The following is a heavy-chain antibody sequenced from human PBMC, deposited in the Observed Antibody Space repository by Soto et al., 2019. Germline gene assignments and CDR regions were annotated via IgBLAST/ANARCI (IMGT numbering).Heavy chain of an antibody. J-gene: IGHJ5*02. V-gene: IGHV1-18*01. CDR3: ARDRRHDYGDYPNWFDP. CDR2: ISAYNGHT. CDR1: GYTFTSFG. Sequence: QVQLVQSGAEVKKPGASVRVSCKASGYTFTSFGISWVRQAPGQVLEWMGWISAYNGHTIFAQKLQGRVTMTPDTSTTTAYMELRSLTSDDTAVYYCARDRRHDYGDYPNWFDPWGQGTLVTVSS. D-gene: IGHD4-17*01.